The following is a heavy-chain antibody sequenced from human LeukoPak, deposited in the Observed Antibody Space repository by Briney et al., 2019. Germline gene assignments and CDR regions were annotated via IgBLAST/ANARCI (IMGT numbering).Heavy chain of an antibody. J-gene: IGHJ4*02. D-gene: IGHD3-10*01. CDR2: ISYDGSNK. CDR3: AKDDPMLVRGVIVSSGYFDY. CDR1: GFTFSSYG. V-gene: IGHV3-30*18. Sequence: EGSLRLSCAASGFTFSSYGMHWVRQAPGKGLEWVAVISYDGSNKYYADSVKGRFTISRDNSKNTLYLQMNSLRAEDTAVYYCAKDDPMLVRGVIVSSGYFDYWGQGTLVTVSS.